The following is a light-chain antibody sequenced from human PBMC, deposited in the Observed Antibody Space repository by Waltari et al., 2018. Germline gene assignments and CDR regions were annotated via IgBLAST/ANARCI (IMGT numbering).Light chain of an antibody. CDR3: AAWDDSLSVWV. Sequence: QSVLTQPPSASGTPGQRVTISCSGGRSNIGNNYVFWYQQFPGTAPKLLIYRIYQRPSGVPDRFSGSKSGTSASLAISGLRSEGEADYYCAAWDDSLSVWVFGGGTKLTVL. J-gene: IGLJ3*02. CDR1: RSNIGNNY. V-gene: IGLV1-47*01. CDR2: RIY.